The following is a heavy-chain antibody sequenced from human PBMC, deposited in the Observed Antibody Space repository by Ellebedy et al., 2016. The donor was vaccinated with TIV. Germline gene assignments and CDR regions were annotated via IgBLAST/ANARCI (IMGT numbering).Heavy chain of an antibody. D-gene: IGHD2-2*01. V-gene: IGHV3-30*03. CDR2: ISNDGTKN. CDR1: GFTFANYG. Sequence: PGGSLRLSCAASGFTFANYGMHWVRQAPGKGLEWVALISNDGTKNFYTDSVKGRFTISRDNSKNTLYLQMNSLRAEDTAVYYCARVECNSISCLGAFDIWGQGTMVTVSS. CDR3: ARVECNSISCLGAFDI. J-gene: IGHJ3*02.